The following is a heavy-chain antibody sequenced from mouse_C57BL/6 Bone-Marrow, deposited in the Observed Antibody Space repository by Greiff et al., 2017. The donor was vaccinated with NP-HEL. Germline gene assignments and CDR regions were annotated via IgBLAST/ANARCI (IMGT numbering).Heavy chain of an antibody. J-gene: IGHJ3*01. CDR2: IDPETGGT. Sequence: QVQLKQSGAELVRPGASVTLSCKASGYTFTDYEMHWVKQTPVHGLEWIGAIDPETGGTAYNQKFKGQAILTADKSSSTAYMELRRLTSEDSAFYYCTGLLGQGRFAYWGQGTLVTVSA. D-gene: IGHD4-1*01. CDR3: TGLLGQGRFAY. CDR1: GYTFTDYE. V-gene: IGHV1-15*01.